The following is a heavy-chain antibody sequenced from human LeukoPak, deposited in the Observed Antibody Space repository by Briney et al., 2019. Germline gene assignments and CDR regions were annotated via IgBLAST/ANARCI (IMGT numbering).Heavy chain of an antibody. CDR3: ARDGRLFIAVAGFDY. V-gene: IGHV4-34*01. CDR2: INHSGST. CDR1: GGSFSGYY. Sequence: SETLSLTCATYGGSFSGYYWSWIRQPPGKGLEWIGEINHSGSTNYNPSLKSRVTISVDTSKNQFSLKLSSVTAADTAVYYCARDGRLFIAVAGFDYWGQGTLVTVSS. D-gene: IGHD6-19*01. J-gene: IGHJ4*02.